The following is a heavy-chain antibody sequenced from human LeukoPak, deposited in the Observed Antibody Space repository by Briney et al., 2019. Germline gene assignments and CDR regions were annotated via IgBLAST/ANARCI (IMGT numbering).Heavy chain of an antibody. V-gene: IGHV3-30-3*01. CDR2: ISHDGSSQ. J-gene: IGHJ4*02. CDR3: ARERTGYYMAC. D-gene: IGHD3/OR15-3a*01. Sequence: GGSLRLSCAASGFTFSHYAMHWVRQAPGKGLEWVALISHDGSSQYYADSVKGRFTISRDSSRDTLYLQMDSLRADDTAVYYCARERTGYYMACWGQGTLVTVSS. CDR1: GFTFSHYA.